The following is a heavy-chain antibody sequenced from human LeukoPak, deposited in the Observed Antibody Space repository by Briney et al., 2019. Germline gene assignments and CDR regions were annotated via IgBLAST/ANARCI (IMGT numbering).Heavy chain of an antibody. CDR3: TRLDSSSSDALDYYYMDV. CDR2: IRSKANSYAT. Sequence: GGSLRLSCAASGFTFSGSAMHWVRQASGRGLEWVGRIRSKANSYATAYAASVKGRFTISRDDSKNTAYLQMNSLKTEDTAVYYCTRLDSSSSDALDYYYMDVWGKGTTVTISS. D-gene: IGHD6-6*01. J-gene: IGHJ6*03. V-gene: IGHV3-73*01. CDR1: GFTFSGSA.